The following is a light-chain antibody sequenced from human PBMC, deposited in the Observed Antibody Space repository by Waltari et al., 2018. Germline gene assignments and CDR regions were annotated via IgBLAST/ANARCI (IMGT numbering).Light chain of an antibody. CDR2: RND. Sequence: QSVLTQPPSASGTPGQRVTIPCSGSNPNLGSNYIYWYQQLPGTAPRLLIYRNDQRPSGVPDRFSGSKSGTSASLAISRLRSEDEADYYCAAWDDSLSGWVFGGGTKVTVL. V-gene: IGLV1-47*01. CDR3: AAWDDSLSGWV. CDR1: NPNLGSNY. J-gene: IGLJ3*02.